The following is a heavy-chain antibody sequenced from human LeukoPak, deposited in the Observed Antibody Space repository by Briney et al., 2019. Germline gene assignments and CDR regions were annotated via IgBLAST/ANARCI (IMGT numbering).Heavy chain of an antibody. Sequence: SVKVSCKASGGTFSSYAISWVRQAPGQGLEWMGGIIPIFGTANYAQKFQGRVTITADESTSTAYMELSSLRSEDTAVYYCARDRGTGGGLDAFDIWGQGTMVTVSS. CDR1: GGTFSSYA. CDR3: ARDRGTGGGLDAFDI. V-gene: IGHV1-69*13. J-gene: IGHJ3*02. CDR2: IIPIFGTA. D-gene: IGHD7-27*01.